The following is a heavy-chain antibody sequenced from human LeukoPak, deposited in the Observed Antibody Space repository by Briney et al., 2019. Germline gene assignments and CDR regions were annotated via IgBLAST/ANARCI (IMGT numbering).Heavy chain of an antibody. CDR1: GGSISSGGYY. Sequence: SETLSLTCTVSGGSISSGGYYWSWIRQHPGKGLEWIGEINHSGSTNYNPSLKSRVTISVDTSKNQFSLKLSSVTAADTAVYYCARNVLRYGECDYWGQGTLVTVSS. V-gene: IGHV4-31*03. D-gene: IGHD2-15*01. CDR3: ARNVLRYGECDY. J-gene: IGHJ4*02. CDR2: INHSGST.